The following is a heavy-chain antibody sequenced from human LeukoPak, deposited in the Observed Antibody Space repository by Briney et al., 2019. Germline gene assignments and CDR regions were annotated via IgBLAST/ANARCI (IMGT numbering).Heavy chain of an antibody. Sequence: ASVKVSCKASGYTFNSYGISWVRQAPGQGLEWMGWISAYNGNTNYAQKVQGRVTMTTDTSTSTAYMELRSLRSDDTAVYYCARADIRAIASSGWYGFNYWGQGTLVTVSS. CDR1: GYTFNSYG. CDR3: ARADIRAIASSGWYGFNY. J-gene: IGHJ4*02. CDR2: ISAYNGNT. D-gene: IGHD6-19*01. V-gene: IGHV1-18*01.